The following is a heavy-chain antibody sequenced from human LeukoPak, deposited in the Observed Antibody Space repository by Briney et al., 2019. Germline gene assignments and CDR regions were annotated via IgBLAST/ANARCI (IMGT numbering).Heavy chain of an antibody. Sequence: GGSLRLSRAASGFTVSSNYMSWVRQAPGKGLEWVSVIYSGGSTSYADSVKGRFTISRDNSKNTLYLQMDGLRAEDTAIYYCAKALGIIDMAFEYWGQGTLVTVSS. CDR1: GFTVSSNY. CDR3: AKALGIIDMAFEY. CDR2: IYSGGST. V-gene: IGHV3-53*01. J-gene: IGHJ4*02. D-gene: IGHD5-24*01.